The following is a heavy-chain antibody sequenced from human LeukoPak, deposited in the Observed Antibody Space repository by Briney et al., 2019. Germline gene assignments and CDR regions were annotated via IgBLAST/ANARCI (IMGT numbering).Heavy chain of an antibody. J-gene: IGHJ4*02. CDR2: IGTSSNNI. D-gene: IGHD1-7*01. CDR1: GFTVSSNY. Sequence: RGSLRLSCAASGFTVSSNYMSWVRQAPGKGLEWVSSIGTSSNNIYYTDSVKGRFTISRDNAKNSLYLQVDSLRVEDTAVYFCASGTVGNYALDYWGQGTLVTVSS. V-gene: IGHV3-21*01. CDR3: ASGTVGNYALDY.